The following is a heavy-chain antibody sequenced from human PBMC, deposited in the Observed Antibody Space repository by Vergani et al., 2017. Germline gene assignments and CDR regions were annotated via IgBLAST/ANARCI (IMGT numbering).Heavy chain of an antibody. J-gene: IGHJ5*02. CDR3: ARDGSSYWNNWFDP. CDR2: IYFIGST. CDR1: GGSISSSSYY. V-gene: IGHV4-39*02. D-gene: IGHD6-6*01. Sequence: QLQLQESGPGLVKPSETLSLTCTVSGGSISSSSYYWGWIRQPPGKGLEWIGSIYFIGSTYYNPSLKSRVTISVDTSKNHFSLKLSSVTAADTAVYYCARDGSSYWNNWFDPWGQGTLVTVSS.